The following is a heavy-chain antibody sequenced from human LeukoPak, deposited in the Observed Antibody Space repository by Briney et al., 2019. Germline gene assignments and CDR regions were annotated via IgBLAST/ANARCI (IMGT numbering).Heavy chain of an antibody. CDR1: GFTFSSYS. CDR2: ISSSSSYI. V-gene: IGHV3-21*01. CDR3: ARDLVAAAASDAFDI. J-gene: IGHJ3*02. D-gene: IGHD6-13*01. Sequence: GGPLRLSCAASGFTFSSYSMNWVRQAPGKGLEWVSSISSSSSYIYYADSVKGRFTISRDNAKNSLYLQMNSLRAEDTAVYYRARDLVAAAASDAFDIWGQGTMVTVSS.